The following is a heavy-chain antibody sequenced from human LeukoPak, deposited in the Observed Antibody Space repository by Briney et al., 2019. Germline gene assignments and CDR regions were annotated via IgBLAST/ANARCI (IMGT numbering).Heavy chain of an antibody. D-gene: IGHD2-21*02. V-gene: IGHV3-9*01. CDR3: GKGNCSADCYSDY. CDR1: GFTFDNYA. Sequence: GRSLRLSCAASGFTFDNYAMRWVRQAPGKGLEWVSGISWYSGSIAYADSVKGRFTISRDNSKNSLYLQMNSLRPEDTSLYYFGKGNCSADCYSDYWGQGTLVTVSS. CDR2: ISWYSGSI. J-gene: IGHJ4*02.